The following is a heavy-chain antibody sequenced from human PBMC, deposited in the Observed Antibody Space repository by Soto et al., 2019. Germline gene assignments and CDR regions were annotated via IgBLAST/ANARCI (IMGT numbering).Heavy chain of an antibody. CDR3: AYRLCDRSCSWDVGYFDY. D-gene: IGHD3-16*02. Sequence: SEPLSLTCTVSGDSITSNNHYWVWIRQPPGKGLEWIGAVYSRGSTYYNPSLKSRVSMSVDTSKNQFSLKLSSVTAADTAVYYCAYRLCDRSCSWDVGYFDYWGQGAPVTVSS. J-gene: IGHJ4*02. CDR2: VYSRGST. V-gene: IGHV4-39*01. CDR1: GDSITSNNHY.